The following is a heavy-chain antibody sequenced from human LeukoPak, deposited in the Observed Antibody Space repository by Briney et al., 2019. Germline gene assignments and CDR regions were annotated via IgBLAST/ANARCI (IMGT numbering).Heavy chain of an antibody. J-gene: IGHJ4*02. D-gene: IGHD3-3*01. V-gene: IGHV4-34*01. CDR1: GGSFSGYY. CDR2: INHSGST. Sequence: SETLSLTCAVYGGSFSGYYWSWIRQPPGKGLEWIGEINHSGSTNYNPSLKSRVTISVDTSKNQFSLKLSSVTAADTAVYYCARVGPPSYDFWSGYYPTPSYFDYWGQGTLVTVSS. CDR3: ARVGPPSYDFWSGYYPTPSYFDY.